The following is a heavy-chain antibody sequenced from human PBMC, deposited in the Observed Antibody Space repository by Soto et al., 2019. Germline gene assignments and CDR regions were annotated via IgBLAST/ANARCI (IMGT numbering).Heavy chain of an antibody. Sequence: EVQLVESGGGLVQPGGSLRLSCAASGFTFSSHWMHWVRQAPGKGLVWVSRINGDGSSTSYADSVKGRFTISRDNAKNMLYLQVTSLRADDTAVYYCAGSPGLSRISGTTLGAWGQGTLVTVSS. V-gene: IGHV3-74*01. CDR1: GFTFSSHW. CDR3: AGSPGLSRISGTTLGA. J-gene: IGHJ5*01. D-gene: IGHD1-7*01. CDR2: INGDGSST.